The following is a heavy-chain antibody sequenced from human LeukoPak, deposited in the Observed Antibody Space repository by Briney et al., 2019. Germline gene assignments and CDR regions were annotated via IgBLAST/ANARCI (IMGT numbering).Heavy chain of an antibody. CDR1: GGSISSSSCY. Sequence: SETLSLTCTVSGGSISSSSCYWGWIRQPPGKGLEWIGSIYYSGSTYYNPSLKSRVTISVDTSKNQFSLKLSSVTAADTAVYYCARSTELLWFGEGSLANAFDIWGQGTMVTVSS. CDR3: ARSTELLWFGEGSLANAFDI. J-gene: IGHJ3*02. D-gene: IGHD3-10*01. V-gene: IGHV4-39*07. CDR2: IYYSGST.